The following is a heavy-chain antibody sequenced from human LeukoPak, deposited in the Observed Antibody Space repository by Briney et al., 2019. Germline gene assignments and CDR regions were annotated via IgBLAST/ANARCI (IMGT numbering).Heavy chain of an antibody. CDR1: GFTFSSYS. CDR3: ARDLDGYSLFDY. Sequence: GGSLRLSCAASGFTFSSYSMNWVRQAPGKGLEWVSSISSSSSYIYYADSVEGRFTISRDNAKNSLYLQMNSLRAEDTAVYYCARDLDGYSLFDYWGQGTLVTVSS. CDR2: ISSSSSYI. V-gene: IGHV3-21*01. J-gene: IGHJ4*02. D-gene: IGHD5-18*01.